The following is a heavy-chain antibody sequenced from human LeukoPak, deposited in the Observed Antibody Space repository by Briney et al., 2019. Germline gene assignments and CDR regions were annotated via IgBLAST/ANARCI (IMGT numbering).Heavy chain of an antibody. CDR2: ISTSGTAV. CDR3: AELGITMIGGV. V-gene: IGHV3-11*04. Sequence: GGSLRLSCAASGFTFSDYYMSWIRQAPGKGLEWVSYISTSGTAVYYADSVKGRFTISRDNAKNSLYLQMNSLRAEDTAVYYCAELGITMIGGVWGKGTTVTISS. J-gene: IGHJ6*04. D-gene: IGHD3-10*02. CDR1: GFTFSDYY.